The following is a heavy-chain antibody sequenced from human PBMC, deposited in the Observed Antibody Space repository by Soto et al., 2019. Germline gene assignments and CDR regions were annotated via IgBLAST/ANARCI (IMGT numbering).Heavy chain of an antibody. Sequence: AASVNVSCKSSGYTFTSYYMHWVRQAPGQGLEWMGIINPSGGSTSYAQKFQGRVTMTRDTSTSTVYMELSSLRSEDTAVYYCVARDDAFDIWGQGTMVTVSS. CDR2: INPSGGST. V-gene: IGHV1-46*01. J-gene: IGHJ3*02. CDR3: VARDDAFDI. CDR1: GYTFTSYY.